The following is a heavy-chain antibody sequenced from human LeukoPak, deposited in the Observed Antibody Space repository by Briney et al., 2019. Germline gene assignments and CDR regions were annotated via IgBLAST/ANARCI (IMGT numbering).Heavy chain of an antibody. CDR1: GGSISSYY. CDR3: ASCERGYSYGYDYYYYMDV. J-gene: IGHJ6*03. V-gene: IGHV4-59*01. D-gene: IGHD5-18*01. Sequence: PSETLSLNCTVSGGSISSYYWSWIRQPPGKGLEWIGYIYYSGRTNYNPSLKSRVTISVDTSKNQFSLKLSSVTAADTDVYYCASCERGYSYGYDYYYYMDVWGKGTTVTVSS. CDR2: IYYSGRT.